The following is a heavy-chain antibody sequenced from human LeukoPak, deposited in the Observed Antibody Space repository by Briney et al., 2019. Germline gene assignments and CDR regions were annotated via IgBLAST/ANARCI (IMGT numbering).Heavy chain of an antibody. V-gene: IGHV3-21*01. J-gene: IGHJ4*02. D-gene: IGHD4-17*01. CDR2: ITSSSSYI. CDR1: GFTFSSYS. Sequence: GGSLRLSCAASGFTFSSYSMNWDRQAPGKGLEWVSSITSSSSYIYYADSVKGRFTISRDNSKKSLYLQMNSLRAEDTALYYCASSGFDYGDYVSPTLDYWGQGTLVTVSS. CDR3: ASSGFDYGDYVSPTLDY.